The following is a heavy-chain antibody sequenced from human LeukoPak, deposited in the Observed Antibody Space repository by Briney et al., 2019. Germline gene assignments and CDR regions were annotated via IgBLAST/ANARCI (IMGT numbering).Heavy chain of an antibody. Sequence: GGSLRLSCAASGFTFSSYGMHWVRQAPGKGLEWVAVISYDGSNKYYADSVRGRFTISRDNSKNTLYLQMNSLRAEDTAVYYCAKDPQLWASGAFDIWGKGTMVTVSS. V-gene: IGHV3-30*18. D-gene: IGHD5-18*01. J-gene: IGHJ3*02. CDR1: GFTFSSYG. CDR2: ISYDGSNK. CDR3: AKDPQLWASGAFDI.